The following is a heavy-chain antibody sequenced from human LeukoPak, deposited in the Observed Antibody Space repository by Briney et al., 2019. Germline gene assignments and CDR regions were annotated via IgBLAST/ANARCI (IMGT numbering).Heavy chain of an antibody. J-gene: IGHJ4*02. Sequence: PGGSLRLSCAASGFTFSSYWMHWVRQAPGKGLVWVSRISSDGSSTDYADSVKGRFTISRDNAKNTLYLQMNSLRVEDTAVYYCASRIPYDSSSYWGQGTLVTVSS. CDR1: GFTFSSYW. CDR2: ISSDGSST. D-gene: IGHD3-22*01. V-gene: IGHV3-74*01. CDR3: ASRIPYDSSSY.